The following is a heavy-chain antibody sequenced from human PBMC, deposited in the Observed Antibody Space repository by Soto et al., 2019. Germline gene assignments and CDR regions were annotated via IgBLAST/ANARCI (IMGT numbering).Heavy chain of an antibody. V-gene: IGHV3-30*18. CDR1: GFTFSSYG. D-gene: IGHD5-18*01. J-gene: IGHJ4*02. CDR3: AKGSTAMTYFDY. CDR2: ISYDGSNK. Sequence: QVQLVESGGGVVQPGRSLRLSCAASGFTFSSYGMHWVRQAPGKGLEWVAVISYDGSNKYYADSVKGRFTISRDNSKNTLYLQMNNLRAADTAVYYCAKGSTAMTYFDYWGQGTLVTVSS.